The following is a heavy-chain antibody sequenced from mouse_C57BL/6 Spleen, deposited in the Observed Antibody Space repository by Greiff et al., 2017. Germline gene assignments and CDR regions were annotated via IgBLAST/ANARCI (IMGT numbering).Heavy chain of an antibody. Sequence: QVQLQQSGAELVRPGASVTLSCKASGYTFTDYEMHWVKQTPVHGLEWIGAIDPETGGTAYNQKFKGKAILTADKSSSTAYMELRSLTSEDSAVXYCTRYLLSAWFAYWGQGTLVTVSA. J-gene: IGHJ3*01. V-gene: IGHV1-15*01. CDR3: TRYLLSAWFAY. CDR1: GYTFTDYE. CDR2: IDPETGGT. D-gene: IGHD5-1*01.